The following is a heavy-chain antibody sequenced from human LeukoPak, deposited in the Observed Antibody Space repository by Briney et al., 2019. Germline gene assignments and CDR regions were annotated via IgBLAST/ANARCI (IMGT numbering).Heavy chain of an antibody. D-gene: IGHD1-1*01. CDR3: ANEVRPNDY. CDR1: GSSFTSPA. J-gene: IGHJ4*02. CDR2: IDISGGTT. V-gene: IGHV3-23*01. Sequence: GGSLRLSCAVSGSSFTSPAMCWVRRAPGKGLDGVSSIDISGGTTYYTDSVSGRLTISRDNSKNTRYWEMNSLTVEDTAVYYCANEVRPNDYWGQGTLVTVSS.